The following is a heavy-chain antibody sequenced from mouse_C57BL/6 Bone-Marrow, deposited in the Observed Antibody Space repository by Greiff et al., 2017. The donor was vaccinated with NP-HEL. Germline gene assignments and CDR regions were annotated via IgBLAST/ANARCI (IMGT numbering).Heavy chain of an antibody. CDR1: GFTFSSYG. CDR2: ISSGGSYT. D-gene: IGHD2-5*01. V-gene: IGHV5-6*02. Sequence: DVMLVESGGDLVKPGGSLKLSCAASGFTFSSYGMSWVRQTPDQRLEWVATISSGGSYTYYPDSVKGRFTISRDNAKNTLYLQMISLKSEDTAIYYCARHYYSNYFDYWGQGTTLTVSS. J-gene: IGHJ2*01. CDR3: ARHYYSNYFDY.